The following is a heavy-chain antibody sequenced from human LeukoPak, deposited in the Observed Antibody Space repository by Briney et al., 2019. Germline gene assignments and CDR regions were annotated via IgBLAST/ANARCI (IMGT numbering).Heavy chain of an antibody. CDR2: ISGSGGST. V-gene: IGHV3-23*01. Sequence: GGSPRLSCAASGFTFSSYAMSWVRQAPGKGLEWVSAISGSGGSTYYADSVKGRFTISRDNSKNTLYLQMNSLRAEDTAVYYCARAVGVTAIHNAFDIWGQGTMVTVSS. J-gene: IGHJ3*02. CDR3: ARAVGVTAIHNAFDI. D-gene: IGHD2-21*02. CDR1: GFTFSSYA.